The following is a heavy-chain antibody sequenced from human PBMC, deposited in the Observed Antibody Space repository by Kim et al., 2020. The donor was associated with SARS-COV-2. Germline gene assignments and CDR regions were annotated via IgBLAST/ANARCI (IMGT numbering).Heavy chain of an antibody. V-gene: IGHV4-34*01. J-gene: IGHJ6*02. CDR1: GGSFSGYY. CDR2: INHSGST. Sequence: SETLSLTCAVYGGSFSGYYWSWIRQPPGKGLEWIGEINHSGSTNYNPSLKSRVTISVDTSKNQFSLKLSSVTAADTAVYYCARVVAVTSIPHRHHYYGMDVWGQGTTVTVSS. D-gene: IGHD4-4*01. CDR3: ARVVAVTSIPHRHHYYGMDV.